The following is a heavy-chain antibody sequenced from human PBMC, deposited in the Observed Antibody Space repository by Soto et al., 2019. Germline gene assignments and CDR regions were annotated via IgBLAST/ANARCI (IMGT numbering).Heavy chain of an antibody. D-gene: IGHD3-10*02. J-gene: IGHJ5*02. CDR1: GASISSGGYS. CDR2: IYHSGST. Sequence: SETLSLTCAVSGASISSGGYSWSWIRQPPGKGLEWIGSIYHSGSTYYNPSLQTRVTISLDRTNNQFSLKLSSVPATDTAVYYCARGCSGVGGRTRPNWFDPWGEGTLVTVSS. CDR3: ARGCSGVGGRTRPNWFDP. V-gene: IGHV4-30-2*01.